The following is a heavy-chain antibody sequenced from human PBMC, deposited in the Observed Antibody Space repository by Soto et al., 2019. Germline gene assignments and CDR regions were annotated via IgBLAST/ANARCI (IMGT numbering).Heavy chain of an antibody. CDR1: GYTFTSYG. J-gene: IGHJ6*02. Sequence: QVQLVQSGAEVKKPGASVKVSCKASGYTFTSYGISWVRQAPGQGLEWMGWISAYNGNTNYAQKLQGRVTMTTDTSTSTADMELRSLRSDDTAVYYCARDYVLGSGSYYYYYYYGMDVWGQGTTVTVSS. CDR3: ARDYVLGSGSYYYYYYYGMDV. V-gene: IGHV1-18*01. D-gene: IGHD3-10*01. CDR2: ISAYNGNT.